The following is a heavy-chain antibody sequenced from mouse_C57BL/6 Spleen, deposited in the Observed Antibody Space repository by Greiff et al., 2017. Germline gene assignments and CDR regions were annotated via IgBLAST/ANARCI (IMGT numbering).Heavy chain of an antibody. Sequence: QVQLQQPGAELVMPGASVKLSCKASGYTFTSYWMHWVKQRPGQGLERIGEIDPSDSYTNYNQKFKGKSTLTVDKSSSTAYMQLSSLTSEDSAVYYSARYWNAMDYWGQGTSVTVSS. CDR3: ARYWNAMDY. CDR2: IDPSDSYT. V-gene: IGHV1-69*01. D-gene: IGHD4-1*01. J-gene: IGHJ4*01. CDR1: GYTFTSYW.